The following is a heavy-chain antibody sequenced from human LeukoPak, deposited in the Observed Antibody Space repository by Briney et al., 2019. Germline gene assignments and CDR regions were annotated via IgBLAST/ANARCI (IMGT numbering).Heavy chain of an antibody. J-gene: IGHJ4*02. CDR1: GGSISSYY. CDR3: ARPLLRYFDSSFDY. V-gene: IGHV4-59*01. D-gene: IGHD3-9*01. Sequence: PSETLSLTCTVSGGSISSYYWSWIRQPPGKGLEWIGYIYYSGSTNYNPSLKSRITISVDTSKNQFSLKLSSVTAADTAVYYCARPLLRYFDSSFDYWGQGTLVTVSS. CDR2: IYYSGST.